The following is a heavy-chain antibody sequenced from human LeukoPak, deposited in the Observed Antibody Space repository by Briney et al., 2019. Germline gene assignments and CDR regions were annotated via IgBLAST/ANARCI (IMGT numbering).Heavy chain of an antibody. CDR3: ARFYSSSNWFDP. J-gene: IGHJ5*02. V-gene: IGHV4-30-4*08. Sequence: SQTLSLTCTVSGGSISSGDYYWSWIRQPPGKGLEWIGYIYYSGSTYYNPSLKSRVTISVDTSKNQFSLKLSSVTAADTAVYYCARFYSSSNWFDPWGQGTLVTVSS. CDR2: IYYSGST. CDR1: GGSISSGDYY. D-gene: IGHD6-6*01.